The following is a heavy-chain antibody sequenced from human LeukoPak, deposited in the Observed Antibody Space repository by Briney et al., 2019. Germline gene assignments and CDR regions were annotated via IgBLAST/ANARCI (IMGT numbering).Heavy chain of an antibody. J-gene: IGHJ5*02. Sequence: SETLSLTCTVSGGSISSYYWSWLRQPPGKGLEWIGYIYYSGSTNYNPSLKSRVTISVDTSKNQFSLKLGSVTAADTAVYYCARVRFWRGSRWYWFDPWGQGTLVTVSS. D-gene: IGHD3-3*01. CDR3: ARVRFWRGSRWYWFDP. CDR2: IYYSGST. CDR1: GGSISSYY. V-gene: IGHV4-59*01.